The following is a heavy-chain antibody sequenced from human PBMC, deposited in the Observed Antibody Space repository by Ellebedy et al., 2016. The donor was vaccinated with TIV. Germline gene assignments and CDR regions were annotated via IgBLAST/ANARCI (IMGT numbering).Heavy chain of an antibody. Sequence: AASVKVSCKASGYTFTSYGISWVRQAPGQGLEWMGWISAYNGNTNYAQKLQGRVTMTTDTSTRTAYMELRSLRSDDTAVYYCARGGERYPPLGTYYYYGMDVWGQGTTVTVSS. J-gene: IGHJ6*02. CDR1: GYTFTSYG. CDR3: ARGGERYPPLGTYYYYGMDV. D-gene: IGHD1-1*01. CDR2: ISAYNGNT. V-gene: IGHV1-18*01.